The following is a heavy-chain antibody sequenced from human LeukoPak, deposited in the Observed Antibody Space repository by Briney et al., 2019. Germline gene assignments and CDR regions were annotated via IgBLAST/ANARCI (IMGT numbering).Heavy chain of an antibody. V-gene: IGHV4-59*01. Sequence: SETLSLTRTVSGGSISPYFWSWIRQTPGKGLEWIAYIYYSGTTVYNPSLKSRVTISVDTSKNQFSLKVSSVTAADTAVYYCARHGGSYFPYWGQGILVSVSS. CDR1: GGSISPYF. D-gene: IGHD1-26*01. J-gene: IGHJ4*02. CDR3: ARHGGSYFPY. CDR2: IYYSGTT.